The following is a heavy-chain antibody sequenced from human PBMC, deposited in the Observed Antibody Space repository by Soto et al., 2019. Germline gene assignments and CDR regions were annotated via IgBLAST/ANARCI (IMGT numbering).Heavy chain of an antibody. CDR2: IIPIFGTA. J-gene: IGHJ6*02. Sequence: QVQLVQSGAEVKKPGSSVKVSCKASGGTFSSYAISWVRQAPGQGLEWMGGIIPIFGTANYAQKFQGRVTITADESTSTAYMELSSLRSEDTDVYYCARGQAGCSGGSCYSLYGMDVWGQGTTVTVSS. V-gene: IGHV1-69*01. CDR3: ARGQAGCSGGSCYSLYGMDV. CDR1: GGTFSSYA. D-gene: IGHD2-15*01.